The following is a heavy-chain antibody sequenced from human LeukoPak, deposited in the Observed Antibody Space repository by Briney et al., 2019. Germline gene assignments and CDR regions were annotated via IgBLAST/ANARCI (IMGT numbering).Heavy chain of an antibody. CDR2: IYYSGST. V-gene: IGHV4-59*08. CDR1: GGSISSYY. CDR3: ARHGSGSSGYLPGPFDY. D-gene: IGHD3-22*01. Sequence: PSETLSLTCTVSGGSISSYYWSWIRQPPGKGLEWIGYIYYSGSTNYSPSLKSRVTIPVDTSKNQFSLKLSSVTAADTAVYYCARHGSGSSGYLPGPFDYWGQGTLVTVSS. J-gene: IGHJ4*02.